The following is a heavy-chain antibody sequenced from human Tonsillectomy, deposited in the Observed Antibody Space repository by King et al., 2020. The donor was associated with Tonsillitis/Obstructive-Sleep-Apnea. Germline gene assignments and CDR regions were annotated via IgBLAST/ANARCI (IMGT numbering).Heavy chain of an antibody. V-gene: IGHV1-69*01. CDR2: IIALFGSA. CDR3: AIVACTSSSCPRGWRDS. CDR1: GGTFRNYA. Sequence: EQLVQSGAEVKKPGSSVKVSCKTSGGTFRNYAFNWVRQAPGQGLEWMGGIIALFGSANYAQSLQDRVALSANESTSTVHMEMSSLRPEDTAVYYCAIVACTSSSCPRGWRDSWGQGTRVTVPS. J-gene: IGHJ5*01. D-gene: IGHD2-2*01.